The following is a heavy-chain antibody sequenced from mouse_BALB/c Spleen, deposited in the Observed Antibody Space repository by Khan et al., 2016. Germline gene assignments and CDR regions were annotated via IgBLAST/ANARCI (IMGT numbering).Heavy chain of an antibody. CDR1: GYSITSGHS. V-gene: IGHV3-1*02. Sequence: EVQLQESGPDLVKPSQSLSLTCTVTGYSITSGHSWHWIRQFPGNKLEWMAYIHYSGSTYYNPSLTSRISLTRDTSKHQFILKLNSVTTEDTATYYCAGVTTGDYFDYWGQGTTLTVSS. CDR3: AGVTTGDYFDY. D-gene: IGHD2-2*01. CDR2: IHYSGST. J-gene: IGHJ2*01.